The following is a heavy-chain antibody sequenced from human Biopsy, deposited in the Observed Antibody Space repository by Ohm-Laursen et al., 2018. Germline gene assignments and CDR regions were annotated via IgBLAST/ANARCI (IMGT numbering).Heavy chain of an antibody. D-gene: IGHD5-12*01. J-gene: IGHJ4*02. Sequence: SQTLSLTCVVSGVSINGGRYYWNWIRHHPGKGLEWIGNIFYSANTYYNPSLKSRVTISVDTFKNQFSLKLSSVTAADTAVYYCARLGSGDYFPTFFDFWGQGALVTVSS. CDR1: GVSINGGRYY. CDR2: IFYSANT. CDR3: ARLGSGDYFPTFFDF. V-gene: IGHV4-31*11.